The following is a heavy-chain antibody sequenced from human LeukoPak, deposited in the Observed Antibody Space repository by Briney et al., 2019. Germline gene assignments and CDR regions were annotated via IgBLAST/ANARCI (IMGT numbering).Heavy chain of an antibody. CDR2: IKQDGSEK. J-gene: IGHJ4*02. D-gene: IGHD3-16*01. CDR3: VGHSDY. Sequence: GGSLRLSCEASGFTFSSYSMSWVRQAPGKGLEWVANIKQDGSEKYYVDSVKGRFTISRDNAKNSLYLQMNSLRAEDTAVYYCVGHSDYWGQGTLVTVSS. V-gene: IGHV3-7*01. CDR1: GFTFSSYS.